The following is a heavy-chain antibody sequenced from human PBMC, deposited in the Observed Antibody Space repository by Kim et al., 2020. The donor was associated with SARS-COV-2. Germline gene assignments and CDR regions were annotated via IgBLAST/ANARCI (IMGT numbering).Heavy chain of an antibody. CDR2: TKYSGNT. CDR3: ARISTSPEVKSYYYHMDV. V-gene: IGHV4-39*01. J-gene: IGHJ6*02. Sequence: SETLSLTCTVSGGYISSTSYYWGWFRQPPGEGLEWIGNTKYSGNTYYSPSLKSRATISADTSNNQFSLKVTSVTAADSAVYYCARISTSPEVKSYYYHMDVWGHGITVTVSS. D-gene: IGHD6-6*01. CDR1: GGYISSTSYY.